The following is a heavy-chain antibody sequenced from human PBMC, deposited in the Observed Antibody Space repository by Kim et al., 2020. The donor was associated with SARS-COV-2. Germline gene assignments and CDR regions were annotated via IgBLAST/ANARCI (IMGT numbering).Heavy chain of an antibody. CDR3: ARDRVAAAILYYYYYGMDV. CDR2: IIPIFGTA. V-gene: IGHV1-69*13. D-gene: IGHD2-2*02. J-gene: IGHJ6*02. CDR1: GGTFSSYA. Sequence: SVKVSCKASGGTFSSYAISWVRQAPGQGLEWMGGIIPIFGTANYAQKFQGRVTITADESTSTAYMELSSLRSEDTAVYHCARDRVAAAILYYYYYGMDVWGQGTTVTVSS.